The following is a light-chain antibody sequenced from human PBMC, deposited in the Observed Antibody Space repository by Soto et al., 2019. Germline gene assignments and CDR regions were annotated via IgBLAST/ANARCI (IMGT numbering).Light chain of an antibody. V-gene: IGLV2-23*02. CDR2: EVT. J-gene: IGLJ2*01. Sequence: QAVVTQPASVSGSPGQSITISCTGTSSDVGSYNLVSWYQQHPGKAPKLMIYEVTNRPSGVSSRFSGSRSGNTASLTISGLQAEDEADYYCCSYAGTSTFVVFGGGTKLTVL. CDR3: CSYAGTSTFVV. CDR1: SSDVGSYNL.